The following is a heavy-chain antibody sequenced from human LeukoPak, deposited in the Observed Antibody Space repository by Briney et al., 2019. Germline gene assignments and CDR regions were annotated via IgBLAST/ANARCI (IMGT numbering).Heavy chain of an antibody. CDR2: IYRGGST. D-gene: IGHD3-9*01. CDR3: ARADLNSDILTGYYV. CDR1: GFNVSSNY. J-gene: IGHJ4*02. V-gene: IGHV3-53*01. Sequence: PGGSLRLSCAASGFNVSSNYMTWVRQAPGKGLEWVSVIYRGGSTYYADSVKGRFTISRDNAKNSLYLQMNSLRAEDTAVYYCARADLNSDILTGYYVWGQGTLVTVSS.